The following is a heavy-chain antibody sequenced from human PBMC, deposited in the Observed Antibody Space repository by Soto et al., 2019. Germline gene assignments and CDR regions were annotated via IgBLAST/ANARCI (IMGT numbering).Heavy chain of an antibody. Sequence: GGSLRLSCAASGFTFSSYAMTWVRQAPGKGLEWVAVISYDGSNKYYADSVKGRFTISRDNSKNTLYLQMNSLRAEDTAVYYCAKDRGKRQLLATYYYYYGMDVRGQGTTVTVSS. CDR1: GFTFSSYA. CDR2: ISYDGSNK. CDR3: AKDRGKRQLLATYYYYYGMDV. V-gene: IGHV3-30*18. J-gene: IGHJ6*02. D-gene: IGHD6-13*01.